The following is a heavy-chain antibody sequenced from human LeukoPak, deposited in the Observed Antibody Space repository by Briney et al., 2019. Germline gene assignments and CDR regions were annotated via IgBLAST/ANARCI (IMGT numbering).Heavy chain of an antibody. CDR2: ISPSGGST. J-gene: IGHJ6*03. CDR3: ASRSGYCSGGSCSSYYYYYMDV. V-gene: IGHV1-46*01. D-gene: IGHD2-15*01. Sequence: GASVKVSCKAFGYTFTSNYMHWVRQAPGQGPEWMGVISPSGGSTTYAQKFQGRVTLTRDMSTSTAYMELSSLRSEDTAVYYCASRSGYCSGGSCSSYYYYYMDVWGKGTTVTVSS. CDR1: GYTFTSNY.